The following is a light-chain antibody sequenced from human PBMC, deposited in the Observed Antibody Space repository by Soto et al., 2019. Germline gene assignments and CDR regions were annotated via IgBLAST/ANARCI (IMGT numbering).Light chain of an antibody. CDR1: TGDVGAYNF. J-gene: IGLJ3*02. V-gene: IGLV2-11*01. Sequence: QSALTQPRSVSGSPGQSVTISYTGTTGDVGAYNFVSWYQHHPGKAPKLMIYDASKRPSGVPDRFSASKSGNTASLTISGLQAEDEADYYCCSYAGSFTWVFGGGTKLTVL. CDR2: DAS. CDR3: CSYAGSFTWV.